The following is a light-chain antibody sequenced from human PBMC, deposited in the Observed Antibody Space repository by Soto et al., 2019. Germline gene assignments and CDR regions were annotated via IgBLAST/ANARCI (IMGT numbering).Light chain of an antibody. V-gene: IGKV3-15*01. CDR1: QSVSSK. CDR3: QQYNDWPYT. J-gene: IGKJ2*01. Sequence: EIVMTQSPATLSVSPGERAILSCRASQSVSSKLVWYQQKPGQAPRLLIYGASARATGIPVRFSGSGSGTEFTLTISSLQSEDLAIYHCQQYNDWPYTFGQGTKLEI. CDR2: GAS.